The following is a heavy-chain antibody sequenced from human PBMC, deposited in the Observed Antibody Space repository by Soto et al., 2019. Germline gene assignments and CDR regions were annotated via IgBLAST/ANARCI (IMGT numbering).Heavy chain of an antibody. Sequence: QVQLVESGGGVVQPGRSLRLSCAASGFAFSSYAMHWVRQAPGKGLEWVAVISYDGSNKYYANSVKGRFTISRDNSKHPLYLQMNRLSAEDMAAYYCARDLSGSGDWGQGTLVTVSS. CDR3: ARDLSGSGD. V-gene: IGHV3-30-3*01. CDR2: ISYDGSNK. D-gene: IGHD3-10*01. J-gene: IGHJ4*02. CDR1: GFAFSSYA.